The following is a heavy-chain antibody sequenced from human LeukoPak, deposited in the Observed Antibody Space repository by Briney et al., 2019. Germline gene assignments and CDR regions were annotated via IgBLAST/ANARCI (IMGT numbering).Heavy chain of an antibody. D-gene: IGHD3-3*01. Sequence: GSLRLSCATSGFTFSTSTMTWVRQAPGKGLEWVSTINSSGGSTYYALSVRGRFTISRDNSKNTLYLHMNNLRAEDTAVYYCEPPLQFLQSWGLGTLVIVSS. CDR2: INSSGGST. CDR3: EPPLQFLQS. V-gene: IGHV3-23*01. CDR1: GFTFSTST. J-gene: IGHJ5*02.